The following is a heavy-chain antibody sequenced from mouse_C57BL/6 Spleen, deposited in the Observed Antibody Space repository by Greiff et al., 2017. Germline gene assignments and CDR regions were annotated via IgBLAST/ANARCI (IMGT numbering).Heavy chain of an antibody. CDR3: ARRYGSDYFDY. CDR2: IDPSDSYT. V-gene: IGHV1-50*01. J-gene: IGHJ2*01. D-gene: IGHD1-1*01. Sequence: QVQLQQPGAELVKPGASVKLSCKASGYTFTSYWMQWVKQRPGQGLEWIGEIDPSDSYTNYNQKFKGKATLTVDTSSSTAYMQLSSLTSEDSAVYYCARRYGSDYFDYWGQGTTLTVSS. CDR1: GYTFTSYW.